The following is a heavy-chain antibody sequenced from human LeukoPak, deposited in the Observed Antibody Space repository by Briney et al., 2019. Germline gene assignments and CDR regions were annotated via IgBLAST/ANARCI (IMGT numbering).Heavy chain of an antibody. CDR3: ARVGSHCSSTSCSGVNFDY. CDR1: GYTFTSYD. J-gene: IGHJ4*02. V-gene: IGHV1-8*01. Sequence: ASVKVSCKASGYTFTSYDINWVRQATGQGLEWMGWMNPNSGNTGYAQKFQGRVTMTRNTSISTAYMELSSLRSEDTAVYYCARVGSHCSSTSCSGVNFDYWGQGTLVTVSS. D-gene: IGHD2-2*01. CDR2: MNPNSGNT.